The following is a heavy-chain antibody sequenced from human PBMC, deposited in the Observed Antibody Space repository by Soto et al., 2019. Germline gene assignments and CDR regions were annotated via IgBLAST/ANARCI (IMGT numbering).Heavy chain of an antibody. V-gene: IGHV4-59*01. J-gene: IGHJ3*02. CDR3: ARSSSDAFDI. CDR1: GGSISSYY. Sequence: QVQLQESGPGLVKPSETLSLTCTVSGGSISSYYWSWIRQPPGKGLEWIGYIYYSGSTNYNPSLKSRVTLSVDTSKNQFSLKLSSVTAADTAVYYCARSSSDAFDIWGQGTMVTVSS. CDR2: IYYSGST. D-gene: IGHD6-6*01.